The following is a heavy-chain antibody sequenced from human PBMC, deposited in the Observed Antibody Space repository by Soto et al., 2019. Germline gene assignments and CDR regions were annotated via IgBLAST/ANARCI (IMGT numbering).Heavy chain of an antibody. J-gene: IGHJ4*02. V-gene: IGHV4-31*03. CDR2: IYYSGST. CDR1: GGSISSGGYY. D-gene: IGHD2-15*01. Sequence: SETLSLTCTVSGGSISSGGYYWSWIRQHPGKGLEWIGYIYYSGSTYYNPSLKSRVTISVDTSKNQFALKLSSVTAADTAVYYCARDRGCSGGSCHYYFDYWGQGTLVTVSS. CDR3: ARDRGCSGGSCHYYFDY.